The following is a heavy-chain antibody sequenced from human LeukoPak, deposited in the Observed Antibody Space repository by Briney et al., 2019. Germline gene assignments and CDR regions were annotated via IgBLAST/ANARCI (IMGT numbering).Heavy chain of an antibody. CDR2: IYYSGST. CDR1: GGSISSYY. Sequence: PSETLSLTCTVSGGSISSYYWSWIRQPPGKGLEWIGYIYYSGSTNYNPSLKSRVTISVDTSKNQFSLKLSSVTAADTAVYYCARACGGDCHEHYYFDYWGQGTLVTVSS. V-gene: IGHV4-59*01. D-gene: IGHD2-21*02. CDR3: ARACGGDCHEHYYFDY. J-gene: IGHJ4*02.